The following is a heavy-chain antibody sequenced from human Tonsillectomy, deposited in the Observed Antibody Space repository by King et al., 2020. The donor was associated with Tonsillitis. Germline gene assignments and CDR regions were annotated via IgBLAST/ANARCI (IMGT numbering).Heavy chain of an antibody. V-gene: IGHV3-9*01. CDR2: INWNSGNI. CDR3: AKRYSGSYGTIDY. J-gene: IGHJ4*02. D-gene: IGHD1-26*01. CDR1: GFTFDDYA. Sequence: VQLVESGGGLLQPGRSLRLSCAASGFTFDDYAMHWVRQAPGKGLEWVSGINWNSGNIGYADSVKGRFTISRDNAKNSLYLQMNGLRAEDTALYYCAKRYSGSYGTIDYWGQGTLVTVSS.